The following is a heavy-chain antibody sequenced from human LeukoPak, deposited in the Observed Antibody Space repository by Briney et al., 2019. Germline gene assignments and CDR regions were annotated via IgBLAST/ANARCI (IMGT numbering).Heavy chain of an antibody. CDR1: GFTFGNRW. J-gene: IGHJ5*02. V-gene: IGHV3-7*01. D-gene: IGHD4-23*01. CDR3: ARGGGNFIS. Sequence: GGSLRLSCAASGFTFGNRWMSWVRQAPGKGLEWVANMNQDGSEMYYVDSVKGRFTISRDNADNSLYLQMNSLRAEDTAVYYCARGGGNFISWGQGTLVTVSS. CDR2: MNQDGSEM.